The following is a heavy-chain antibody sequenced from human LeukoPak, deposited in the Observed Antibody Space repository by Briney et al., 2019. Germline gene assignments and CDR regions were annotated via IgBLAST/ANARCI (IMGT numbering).Heavy chain of an antibody. D-gene: IGHD2-15*01. Sequence: SETLSLTCTVSGGSISRSRDYWGWIRQPPGKGLEWIGYIYYSGSTNYNPSLKSRVTISVDTSKNQFSLKLSSVTAADTAVYYCARSVEGYCSGGSCYLNYYYYYMDVWGKGTTVTISS. V-gene: IGHV4-61*05. J-gene: IGHJ6*03. CDR3: ARSVEGYCSGGSCYLNYYYYYMDV. CDR1: GGSISRSRDY. CDR2: IYYSGST.